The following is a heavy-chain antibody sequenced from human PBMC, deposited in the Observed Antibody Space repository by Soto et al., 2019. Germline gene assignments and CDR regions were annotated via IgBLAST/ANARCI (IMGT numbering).Heavy chain of an antibody. J-gene: IGHJ4*02. CDR3: ARSPDYDITTYDY. V-gene: IGHV4-59*01. Sequence: SETLSLTCTVSGGSISSYYWSWIRQPPGKGLEWIGYIYYSGSTNYNPSLKSRVTISVDTSKNQFSLKLSSVTAADTAVYYCARSPDYDITTYDYWGQGTLVTVSS. CDR1: GGSISSYY. D-gene: IGHD3-9*01. CDR2: IYYSGST.